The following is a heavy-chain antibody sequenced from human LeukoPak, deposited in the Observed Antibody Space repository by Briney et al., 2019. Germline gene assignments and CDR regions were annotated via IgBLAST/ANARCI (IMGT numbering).Heavy chain of an antibody. J-gene: IGHJ4*02. CDR1: GFTFSRYA. V-gene: IGHV3-30-3*01. Sequence: GGSLRLSCAASGFTFSRYALHWVRQAPGKGLEWVAAISYDGSNKYYADSVKGRFTISRDNSKNTLYLQMNSLRAEDTAVYYCARVPYYDSSGYNFFDYWGQGTLVTVSS. CDR2: ISYDGSNK. CDR3: ARVPYYDSSGYNFFDY. D-gene: IGHD3-22*01.